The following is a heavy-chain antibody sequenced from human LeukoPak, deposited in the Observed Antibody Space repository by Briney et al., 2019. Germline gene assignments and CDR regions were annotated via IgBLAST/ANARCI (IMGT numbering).Heavy chain of an antibody. CDR1: GYIFTGYY. Sequence: ASVKVSCKASGYIFTGYYMHWVRQAPGQGLEWMGWINPNSGDTNYAQKFQGRVTMTRDTSISTAYMELSRLRSDDTAVYYCARVGRKHYGSGSYFHYWGQGTLVTVSS. V-gene: IGHV1-2*02. J-gene: IGHJ4*02. CDR2: INPNSGDT. CDR3: ARVGRKHYGSGSYFHY. D-gene: IGHD3-10*01.